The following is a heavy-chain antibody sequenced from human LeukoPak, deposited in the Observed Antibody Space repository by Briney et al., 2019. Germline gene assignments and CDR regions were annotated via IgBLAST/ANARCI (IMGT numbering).Heavy chain of an antibody. V-gene: IGHV3-23*01. Sequence: GGSLRLSCAASGFTFSSYAMSWVRQAPGKGLEWVSAISGSGGSTYYADSVKGRFTISRDNSKNTLYLQMNSLRAEDTAVYYCAKGVYVWGSYRLDYWGQGTLVTVSS. D-gene: IGHD3-16*02. CDR2: ISGSGGST. CDR3: AKGVYVWGSYRLDY. J-gene: IGHJ4*02. CDR1: GFTFSSYA.